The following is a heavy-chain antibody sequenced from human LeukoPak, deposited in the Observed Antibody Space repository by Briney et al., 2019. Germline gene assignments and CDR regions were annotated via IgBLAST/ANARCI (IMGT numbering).Heavy chain of an antibody. V-gene: IGHV3-72*01. CDR1: GFTISDHY. Sequence: GGSLRLSCAASGFTISDHYMDWVRQAPGKGLEWVGRTRNKANSYTTEYAASVKGRFTISRDDSKNSLYLQMKSLKTEDTAVYYCARGPDYFDYWGQGTLVTVSS. CDR2: TRNKANSYTT. CDR3: ARGPDYFDY. J-gene: IGHJ4*02.